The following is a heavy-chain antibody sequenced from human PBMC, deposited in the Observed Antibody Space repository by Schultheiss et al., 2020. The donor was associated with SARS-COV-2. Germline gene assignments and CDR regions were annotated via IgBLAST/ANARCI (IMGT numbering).Heavy chain of an antibody. V-gene: IGHV3-23*01. D-gene: IGHD6-25*01. CDR3: ARVCRQRRPHYYYYMDV. CDR2: ISGSGGST. J-gene: IGHJ6*03. CDR1: GFTFSSYA. Sequence: GGSLRLSCAASGFTFSSYAMSWVRQAPGKGLEWVSAISGSGGSTYYADSVKGRFTISRDNSKNTLYLQMNSLRAEDTAVYYCARVCRQRRPHYYYYMDVWGKGTTVTVSS.